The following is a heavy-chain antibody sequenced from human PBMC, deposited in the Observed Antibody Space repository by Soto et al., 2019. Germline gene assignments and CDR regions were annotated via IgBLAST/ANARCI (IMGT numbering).Heavy chain of an antibody. Sequence: PSETLSLTCSVSGGSVSSGSYFWSWIRQPPGKGLEWIGYIYYSGSTKYNPSLKSRVTISVDTSKNQFSLKLSSVTAADTAVYYCTRARYGDTSGYYPYFDFWGQGTLVTVSS. D-gene: IGHD3-22*01. J-gene: IGHJ4*02. CDR3: TRARYGDTSGYYPYFDF. CDR2: IYYSGST. V-gene: IGHV4-61*01. CDR1: GGSVSSGSYF.